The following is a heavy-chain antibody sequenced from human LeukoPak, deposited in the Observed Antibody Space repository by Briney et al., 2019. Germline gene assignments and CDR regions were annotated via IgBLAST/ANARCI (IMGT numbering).Heavy chain of an antibody. Sequence: GGSLRLSCVAPGFTFSSYNIHWVGQAPGKGTEWVAVISYDGTNKYWADSVKGRFTISRDSSKKTQYLQMSSLRVEDTAVYYCAREASTGWFDSWGQGTLVTVSS. V-gene: IGHV3-30*04. CDR1: GFTFSSYN. CDR2: ISYDGTNK. J-gene: IGHJ5*01. CDR3: AREASTGWFDS.